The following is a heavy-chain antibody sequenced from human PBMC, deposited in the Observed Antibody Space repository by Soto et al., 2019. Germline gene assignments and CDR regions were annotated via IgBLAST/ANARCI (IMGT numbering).Heavy chain of an antibody. Sequence: GESLKISCKGSGYSFTTYWIGWVRQMPGKCLVCMGFIFPVDSDINYSPSFQGQVTISADKSISTAYLQWSSLKASDTAMYYCARARYMGSVYYYGMDVWGQGTTVTVSS. CDR2: IFPVDSDI. D-gene: IGHD1-26*01. CDR3: ARARYMGSVYYYGMDV. CDR1: GYSFTTYW. J-gene: IGHJ6*02. V-gene: IGHV5-51*01.